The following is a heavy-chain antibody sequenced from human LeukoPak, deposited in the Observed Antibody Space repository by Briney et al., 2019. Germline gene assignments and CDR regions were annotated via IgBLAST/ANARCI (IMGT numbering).Heavy chain of an antibody. CDR3: ARPRRAERDEDF. CDR2: INPDDTNI. V-gene: IGHV5-51*01. D-gene: IGHD1-1*01. CDR1: GYSFTNYW. J-gene: IGHJ4*02. Sequence: HGESLKISCKASGYSFTNYWIGWVRQMPGKGLEWVAMINPDDTNIAYSPSFQGQVTISADRSISTAYLQWSSLKASDTAMYYCARPRRAERDEDFWGQGTLVIVSS.